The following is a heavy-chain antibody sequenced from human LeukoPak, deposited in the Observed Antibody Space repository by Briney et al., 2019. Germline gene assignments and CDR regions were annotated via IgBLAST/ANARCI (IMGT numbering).Heavy chain of an antibody. D-gene: IGHD6-13*01. CDR3: ASPGRIAAAGTFDY. CDR2: ISSSSSYI. Sequence: GGSLRLSCAASGFTFSTYNMNWVRQAPGKGLEWVSAISSSSSYIYYADSVKGRFTISRDNSKNTLYLQMNSLRAEDTAVYYCASPGRIAAAGTFDYWGQGTLVTVSS. V-gene: IGHV3-21*01. J-gene: IGHJ4*02. CDR1: GFTFSTYN.